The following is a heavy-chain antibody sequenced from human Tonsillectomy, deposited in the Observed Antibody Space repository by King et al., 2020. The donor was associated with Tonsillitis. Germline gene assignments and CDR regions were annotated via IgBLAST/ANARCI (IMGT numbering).Heavy chain of an antibody. CDR2: IYYTGST. D-gene: IGHD6-13*01. J-gene: IGHJ5*02. V-gene: IGHV4-59*08. CDR1: GGSISSYY. CDR3: ARALYSSSHYNWFDP. Sequence: VQLQESGPGLVKPSETLSLTCTVSGGSISSYYWSWIRQPPGKGLGWIGYIYYTGSTNYKPPLQSRLTISGNTSRNQFSLKLSSVTAADTAVYYCARALYSSSHYNWFDPWGQGTLVTVSS.